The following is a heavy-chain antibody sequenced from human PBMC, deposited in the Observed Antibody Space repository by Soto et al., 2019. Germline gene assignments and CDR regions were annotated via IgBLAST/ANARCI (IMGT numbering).Heavy chain of an antibody. CDR3: AHTTVVLRYFDWLAYFDY. CDR1: GFSLSTSGVG. D-gene: IGHD3-9*01. J-gene: IGHJ4*02. Sequence: QITLKESGPTLVKPTQTLTLTCTFSGFSLSTSGVGVGWIRQPPGKALEWLALIYWDDDKRYSPSLKSWLTITKDTSKNQVVLTMTNMDPVDTATYYCAHTTVVLRYFDWLAYFDYWGQGTLVTVSS. V-gene: IGHV2-5*02. CDR2: IYWDDDK.